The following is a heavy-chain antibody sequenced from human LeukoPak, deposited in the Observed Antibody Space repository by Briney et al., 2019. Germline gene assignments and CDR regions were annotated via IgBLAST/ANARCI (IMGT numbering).Heavy chain of an antibody. CDR1: GASISGYY. CDR3: ARHAGQWFGERIDF. D-gene: IGHD3-10*01. J-gene: IGHJ3*01. CDR2: IYNSGST. V-gene: IGHV4-59*08. Sequence: SVTLSLTCTVSGASISGYYWTWIRQAPGKGLEWIGYIYNSGSTKHNPSLKSRVTISADTSKNQLSLKLSSVTAADTAMYYCARHAGQWFGERIDFWGQGTMVTVSS.